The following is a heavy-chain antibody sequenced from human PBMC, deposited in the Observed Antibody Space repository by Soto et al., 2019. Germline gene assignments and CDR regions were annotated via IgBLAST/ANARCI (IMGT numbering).Heavy chain of an antibody. CDR3: AKPRLDLYFAEMATDY. V-gene: IGHV3-30*18. Sequence: PGGSLRLSCAASGFTFSSYGMHWVRQAPGKGLEWVAVISYDGSNKYYADSVKGRFTISRDNSKNTLYLQMNSLRAEDTAVYYCAKPRLDLYFAEMATDYWGQGTLVTVSS. D-gene: IGHD5-12*01. CDR1: GFTFSSYG. J-gene: IGHJ4*02. CDR2: ISYDGSNK.